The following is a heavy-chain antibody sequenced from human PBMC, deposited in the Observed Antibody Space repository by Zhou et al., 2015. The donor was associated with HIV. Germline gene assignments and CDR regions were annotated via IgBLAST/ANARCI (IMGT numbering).Heavy chain of an antibody. CDR1: GERFINYG. V-gene: IGHV1-69*06. CDR2: IIPLFGTT. CDR3: ARERGGGTRPDWRYFDL. J-gene: IGHJ2*01. D-gene: IGHD3-16*01. Sequence: QVQLVQSGAELKKPGSSVRVSCKTSGERFINYGVSWVRQAPGQGLEWMGGIIPLFGTTIVAQKFQGRVTVTADRSTSTAYMELRSLRSEDTAVYYCARERGGGTRPDWRYFDLWGRGTLVIVS.